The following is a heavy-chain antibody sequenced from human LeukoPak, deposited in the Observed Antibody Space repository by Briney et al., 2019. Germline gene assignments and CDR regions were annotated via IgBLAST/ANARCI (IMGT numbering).Heavy chain of an antibody. V-gene: IGHV4-59*11. CDR3: ARGGASSHWFDS. J-gene: IGHJ5*01. D-gene: IGHD6-13*01. Sequence: SETLSLTCSLSGASITTHSWSWIRQPPGKGLESIGFIYNIGTTNYRPSLRSRVTISVDTSKNQLSLKLSSVTAADTAVYYCARGGASSHWFDSWGQGTLVTVSS. CDR2: IYNIGTT. CDR1: GASITTHS.